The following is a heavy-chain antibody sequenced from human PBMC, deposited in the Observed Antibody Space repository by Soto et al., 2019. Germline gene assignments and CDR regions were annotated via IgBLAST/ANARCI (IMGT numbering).Heavy chain of an antibody. CDR2: ISYEGTNK. V-gene: IGHV3-30-3*01. CDR1: GLSFSISP. J-gene: IGHJ4*02. CDR3: ARDPKTSGGQHWAFNYFDS. Sequence: PGGSMRLSCAPSGLSFSISPIHWVRQAPGKGPEWVALISYEGTNKFYADSVKGRFTISRDNSKSTLYLQVDSLRPEDAAVYYCARDPKTSGGQHWAFNYFDSWGQGTLVTVSS. D-gene: IGHD7-27*01.